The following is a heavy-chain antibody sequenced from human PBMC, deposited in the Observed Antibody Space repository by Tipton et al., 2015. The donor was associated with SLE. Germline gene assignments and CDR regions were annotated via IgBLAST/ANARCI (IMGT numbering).Heavy chain of an antibody. CDR1: GGSISSSSYY. CDR2: IYYSGST. Sequence: TLSLTCTVSGGSISSSSYYWGWIRQPPGKGLEWIGSIYYSGSTYYNPSLKSRVTISVDTSKNQFSLKLSSVTAADTAVHYCARHKPLLSIAVAGPGYWGQGTLVTVSS. V-gene: IGHV4-39*07. J-gene: IGHJ4*02. CDR3: ARHKPLLSIAVAGPGY. D-gene: IGHD6-19*01.